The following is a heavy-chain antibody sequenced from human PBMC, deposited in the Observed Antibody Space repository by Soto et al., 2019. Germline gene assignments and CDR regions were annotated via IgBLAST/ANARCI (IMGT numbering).Heavy chain of an antibody. CDR1: GFSFSSFA. CDR2: ISGSGDST. J-gene: IGHJ6*02. CDR3: ARDSGLYGMDV. Sequence: GGSLRLSCTASGFSFSSFAMSWVRQAPGKGLEWVSVISGSGDSTYHADSAKGRFTISRDNSKNTLYLQMNSLRAEDTAVYFCARDSGLYGMDVWGQGTTVTVSS. D-gene: IGHD6-19*01. V-gene: IGHV3-23*01.